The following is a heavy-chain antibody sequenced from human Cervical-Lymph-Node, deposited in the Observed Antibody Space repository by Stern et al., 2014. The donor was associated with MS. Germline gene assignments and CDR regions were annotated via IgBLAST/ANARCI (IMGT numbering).Heavy chain of an antibody. D-gene: IGHD6-13*01. V-gene: IGHV1-2*02. CDR2: IDPDRGGP. J-gene: IGHJ3*02. CDR3: ARMAYSNIYYAGLDI. Sequence: VQLVQSGAEVKKPGASVKVSCTAAGYIFPAYYIHWLRQAPGQGLVWLGWIDPDRGGPNYAQKFQGRVTLTRDTSISTAYMELTSPTSDDTAVYYCARMAYSNIYYAGLDIWGQGTMVTVSS. CDR1: GYIFPAYY.